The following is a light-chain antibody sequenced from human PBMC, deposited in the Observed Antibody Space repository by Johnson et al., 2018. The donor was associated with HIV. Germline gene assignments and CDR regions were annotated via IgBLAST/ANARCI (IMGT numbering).Light chain of an antibody. J-gene: IGLJ1*01. CDR1: SSNIGSNT. CDR3: GTWDSSLSAGRA. Sequence: QSVLTQPPSASGPPGQRVTISCSGSSSNIGSNTVNWYQQLPGTAPKLLIYENNKRPSGIPDRFSGSKSGTSATLGITGLQTGDEADYYCGTWDSSLSAGRAFGTGTKVTVL. CDR2: ENN. V-gene: IGLV1-51*02.